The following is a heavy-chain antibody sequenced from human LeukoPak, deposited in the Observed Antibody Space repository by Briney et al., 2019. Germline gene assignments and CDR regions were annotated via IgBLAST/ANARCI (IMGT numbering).Heavy chain of an antibody. J-gene: IGHJ6*03. Sequence: PGRCLRLSCAASGFAFSSYSMSWVRQAPGEGLEWVSSISSSSSYIYYADSVKGRFTSSRDNAKNSLYLQMNSLRAEDTAVYYCAVVYYMYVWGKGTTVTVSS. CDR3: AVVYYMYV. CDR2: ISSSSSYI. V-gene: IGHV3-21*01. CDR1: GFAFSSYS. D-gene: IGHD2-15*01.